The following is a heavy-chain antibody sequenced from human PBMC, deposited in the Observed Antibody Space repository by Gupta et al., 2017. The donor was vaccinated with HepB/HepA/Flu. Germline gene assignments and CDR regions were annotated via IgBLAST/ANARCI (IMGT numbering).Heavy chain of an antibody. CDR2: ISSDGRNK. V-gene: IGHV3-30*18. CDR3: AKTYGPSLNDGFDI. Sequence: QVQLVESGGGVVQPGRSLRLSCAASGLLFSSYAMHWVRQAPGKGLEWVAVISSDGRNKYYAESVKGRFSISGDNSENTLYLQMNSLRPEDTAVYYCAKTYGPSLNDGFDIWGQGTMVTVSS. J-gene: IGHJ3*02. CDR1: GLLFSSYA. D-gene: IGHD4-17*01.